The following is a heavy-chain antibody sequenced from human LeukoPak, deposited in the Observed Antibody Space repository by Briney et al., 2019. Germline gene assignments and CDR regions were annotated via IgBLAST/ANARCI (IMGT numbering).Heavy chain of an antibody. CDR2: INPNSGGT. CDR3: AKESAFGESRNAFDI. CDR1: GYTFTGYY. V-gene: IGHV1-2*02. D-gene: IGHD3-10*01. J-gene: IGHJ3*02. Sequence: ASVTVSCKASGYTFTGYYMHWVRQAPGQGREWMGWINPNSGGTNYAQKFQGRVTMTRDTSISTAYMELSRLRSDDTAVYYCAKESAFGESRNAFDIWGQGTMVTVSS.